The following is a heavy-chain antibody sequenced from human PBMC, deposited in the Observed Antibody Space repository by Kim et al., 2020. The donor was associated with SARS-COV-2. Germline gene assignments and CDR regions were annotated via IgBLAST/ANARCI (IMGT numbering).Heavy chain of an antibody. Sequence: GGSLRLSCAASGFTFSSYSMNWVRQAPGKGLEWVSSISSSSSYIYYADSVKGRFTISRDNAKNSLYLQMNSLRAEDTAVYYCARDQCPARLACSSTSCQTEAGETCEYGMDVWGQGTTVTVSS. CDR1: GFTFSSYS. D-gene: IGHD2-2*01. CDR3: ARDQCPARLACSSTSCQTEAGETCEYGMDV. J-gene: IGHJ6*02. V-gene: IGHV3-21*01. CDR2: ISSSSSYI.